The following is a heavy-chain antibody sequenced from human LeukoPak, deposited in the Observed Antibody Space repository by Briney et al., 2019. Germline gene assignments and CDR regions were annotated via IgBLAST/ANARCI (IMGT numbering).Heavy chain of an antibody. D-gene: IGHD3-22*01. CDR1: GFIFSNAW. Sequence: PGGSLRLSCAASGFIFSNAWMNWVRQAPGKGLEWVGRIKSKPNGETLDYAAPVKGRFTISRDDSKNMLYLQMNSLRIEDTAVYYCAKDLAYDSSGYYPYYFDYWGQGTLVTVSS. V-gene: IGHV3-15*07. J-gene: IGHJ4*02. CDR3: AKDLAYDSSGYYPYYFDY. CDR2: IKSKPNGETL.